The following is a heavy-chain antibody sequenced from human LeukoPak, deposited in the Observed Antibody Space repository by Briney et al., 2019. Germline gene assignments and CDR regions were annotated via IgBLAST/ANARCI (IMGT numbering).Heavy chain of an antibody. V-gene: IGHV1-18*01. D-gene: IGHD6-13*01. CDR3: ARAGQQLPDFYYYYGMDV. CDR1: GYTFTSYG. Sequence: GASVKVSCKASGYTFTSYGISWVRQAPGQGLEWMGWISAYNGNTNYAQKLQGRVTMTTDTSTSAAYMELRSLRSDDTAVYYCARAGQQLPDFYYYYGMDVWGQGTTVTVSS. J-gene: IGHJ6*02. CDR2: ISAYNGNT.